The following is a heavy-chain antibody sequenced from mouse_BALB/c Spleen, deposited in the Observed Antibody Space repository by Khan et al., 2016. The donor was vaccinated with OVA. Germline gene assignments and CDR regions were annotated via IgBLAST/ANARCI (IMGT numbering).Heavy chain of an antibody. J-gene: IGHJ3*01. CDR1: GYSITSDYA. D-gene: IGHD4-1*01. CDR3: AMGRIY. V-gene: IGHV3-2*02. CDR2: ITYSGST. Sequence: VQLKESGPGLVKPSQSLSLTCTVTGYSITSDYAWNWIRQFPGNKLEWMGYITYSGSTSYNPSLKSRISITRDTSKNQFFLQLNSVTTEDTATXYCAMGRIYWGQGTLVTVSA.